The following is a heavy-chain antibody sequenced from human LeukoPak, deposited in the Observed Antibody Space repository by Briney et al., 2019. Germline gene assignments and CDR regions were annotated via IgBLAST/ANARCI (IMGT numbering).Heavy chain of an antibody. Sequence: SETLSLTCAVYGGSFSGYYWSWIRQPPGKGLEWIGEINHSGSTNYNPSLKSRVTISVDMSKNQFSLKLSSVTAADTAVYYCARHIAAAAIGGFDYWGQGTLVTVSS. CDR2: INHSGST. D-gene: IGHD6-13*01. CDR3: ARHIAAAAIGGFDY. V-gene: IGHV4-34*01. J-gene: IGHJ4*02. CDR1: GGSFSGYY.